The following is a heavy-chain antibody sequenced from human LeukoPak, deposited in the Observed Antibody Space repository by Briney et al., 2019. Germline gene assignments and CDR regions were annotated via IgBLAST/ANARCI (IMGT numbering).Heavy chain of an antibody. D-gene: IGHD6-13*01. CDR1: GYTFTGYY. CDR2: INPNSGGT. CDR3: ARVSSWYYYYYYMDV. Sequence: ASVKVSCKASGYTFTGYYMHWVRQAPGQGLEWMGWINPNSGGTNYAQKFQGRVTMTRDTSISTAYMGLSRLRSDDTAVYYCARVSSWYYYYYYMDVWGKGTTVTVSS. J-gene: IGHJ6*03. V-gene: IGHV1-2*02.